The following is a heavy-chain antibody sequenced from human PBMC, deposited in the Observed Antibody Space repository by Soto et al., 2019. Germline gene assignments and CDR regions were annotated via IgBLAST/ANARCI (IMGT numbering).Heavy chain of an antibody. D-gene: IGHD1-26*01. V-gene: IGHV3-48*03. J-gene: IGHJ4*02. CDR1: GFSFSSYE. CDR3: VRSRYVGSYLGYFDS. CDR2: VSSSGSAM. Sequence: EEQLVESGGALVQPGGSLRLSCAGSGFSFSSYEMNWVRQAPGKGLEWLSFVSSSGSAMYHTDSVKGRFTISRDNGKNSLYLQMDSLRAEDTAVYYCVRSRYVGSYLGYFDSCGQGPLVTVSS.